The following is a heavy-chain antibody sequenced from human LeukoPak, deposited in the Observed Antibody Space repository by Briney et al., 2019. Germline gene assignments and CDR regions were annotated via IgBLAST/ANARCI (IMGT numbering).Heavy chain of an antibody. CDR3: ARARGNTDFDY. V-gene: IGHV1-46*01. J-gene: IGHJ4*02. CDR1: GFTFTTYY. CDR2: ISPSGGGT. D-gene: IGHD2-2*02. Sequence: GASVKVSCKASGFTFTTYYMHWVRQAPGQGLEWMGIISPSGGGTSYAQKYQRRVTMTSDTSTSTVYMELSSLRSEDTAVYYCARARGNTDFDYWGQGTLVTVSS.